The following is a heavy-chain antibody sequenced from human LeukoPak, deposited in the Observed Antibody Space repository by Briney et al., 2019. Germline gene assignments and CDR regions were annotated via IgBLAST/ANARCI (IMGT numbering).Heavy chain of an antibody. V-gene: IGHV4-34*01. Sequence: SETLSLTCAVYGGSFSCYYWSWIRQPPGKGLEWIGEINHSGSTNYNPSLKSRVTISVDTSKNQFSLKLSSVTAADTAVYYCARDFVNSGYYFDYWGQGTLVTVSS. D-gene: IGHD3-22*01. J-gene: IGHJ4*02. CDR3: ARDFVNSGYYFDY. CDR2: INHSGST. CDR1: GGSFSCYY.